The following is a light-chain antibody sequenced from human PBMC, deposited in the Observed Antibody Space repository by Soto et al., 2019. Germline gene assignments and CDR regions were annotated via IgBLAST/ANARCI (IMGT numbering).Light chain of an antibody. CDR3: QHYSTWLWT. CDR1: QSVSSK. J-gene: IGKJ1*01. CDR2: GAS. Sequence: EIVMTQSPATLSVSPGERATLSCRASQSVSSKLAWYQQTPGQGPRLLIYGASTRSTAIPDRFSASGSVTEFTLTISSLQSEDFAVYYCQHYSTWLWTFGQGTKVEIK. V-gene: IGKV3-15*01.